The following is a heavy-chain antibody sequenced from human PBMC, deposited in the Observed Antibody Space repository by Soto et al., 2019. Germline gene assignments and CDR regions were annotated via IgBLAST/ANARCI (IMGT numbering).Heavy chain of an antibody. D-gene: IGHD3-16*01. CDR2: IYYSGTT. V-gene: IGHV4-39*01. CDR3: ARHNGPLYVGYYYDMDV. J-gene: IGHJ6*02. Sequence: SETLSLTCTVSGGSISSSSYYWGWIRQPPGKGLEWIGSIYYSGTTYYNPSLKSRVTISVDASKNQFSLKLSSVTAADTAVYYCARHNGPLYVGYYYDMDVWGQGTTVTVSS. CDR1: GGSISSSSYY.